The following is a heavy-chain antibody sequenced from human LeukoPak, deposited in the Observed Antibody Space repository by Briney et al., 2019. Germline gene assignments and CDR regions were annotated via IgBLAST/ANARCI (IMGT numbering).Heavy chain of an antibody. CDR2: INSDGSST. D-gene: IGHD1-20*01. Sequence: GGSLRLSCAASGFTFSNYWMHWVRQAPGKGLVWVSRINSDGSSTSYADSVKGRFTISRDNAKNTLYLQRNSLRAEDTAVYYCATRYNWNSQKIGGWHFDLWGRGTLVTVSS. CDR1: GFTFSNYW. V-gene: IGHV3-74*01. J-gene: IGHJ2*01. CDR3: ATRYNWNSQKIGGWHFDL.